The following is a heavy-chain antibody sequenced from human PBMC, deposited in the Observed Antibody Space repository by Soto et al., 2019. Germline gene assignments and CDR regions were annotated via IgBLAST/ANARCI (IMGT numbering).Heavy chain of an antibody. CDR3: AREPRA. CDR2: LYYSGST. Sequence: QVQLQESGPGLVKPSQTLSLTCTVSGGSISSGGYYWDWIRQHPGKGLEWIGYLYYSGSTSYNHCLKGQVNISVDTTKTQFPLELSAVTAADTAVYYCAREPRAWGQGTLVTVSS. J-gene: IGHJ5*02. V-gene: IGHV4-31*01. CDR1: GGSISSGGYY.